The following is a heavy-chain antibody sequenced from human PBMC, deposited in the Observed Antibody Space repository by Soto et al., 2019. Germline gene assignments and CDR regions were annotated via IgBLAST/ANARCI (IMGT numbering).Heavy chain of an antibody. J-gene: IGHJ5*02. CDR1: GDSISSGDYY. D-gene: IGHD6-6*01. V-gene: IGHV4-30-4*01. Sequence: PSETLSLTCTVSGDSISSGDYYWSWIRQPPGKGLEWIGCIYYSGNTYYNPSLKRRFSISVDTSKNQFSLQLSSVTVADTAVYYCARERPDGARLDPWGQGTLVT. CDR3: ARERPDGARLDP. CDR2: IYYSGNT.